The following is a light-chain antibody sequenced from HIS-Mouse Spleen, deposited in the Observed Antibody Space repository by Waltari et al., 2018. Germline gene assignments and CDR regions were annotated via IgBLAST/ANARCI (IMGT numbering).Light chain of an antibody. Sequence: AIQLTQSPSALSASVGDRVTITCRASPGISSASAWYQQKPGKATKLLIYDASSLESGVPSRFSGSGSGTDFTLTISSLQPEDFATYYCQQFNSYPLTFGGGTKVEIK. V-gene: IGKV1-13*02. CDR2: DAS. CDR1: PGISSA. J-gene: IGKJ4*01. CDR3: QQFNSYPLT.